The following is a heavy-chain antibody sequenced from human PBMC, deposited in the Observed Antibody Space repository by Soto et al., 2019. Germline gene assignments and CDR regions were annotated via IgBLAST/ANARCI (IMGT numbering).Heavy chain of an antibody. CDR3: ARGRGAAAAYFDF. CDR1: GFTFSDYY. J-gene: IGHJ4*02. Sequence: QVQLVESGGGLVKPGGSLRLSCAVSGFTFSDYYMTWIRQAPGKGLEWVSYISSSTSHTKYADSVKGRFTISRDNAKNSLFLQMNSLRAEDTAVYYCARGRGAAAAYFDFWGKGPLVTVSS. D-gene: IGHD6-13*01. CDR2: ISSSTSHT. V-gene: IGHV3-11*05.